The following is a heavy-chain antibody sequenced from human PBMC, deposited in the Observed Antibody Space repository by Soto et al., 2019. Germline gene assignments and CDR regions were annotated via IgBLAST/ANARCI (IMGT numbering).Heavy chain of an antibody. J-gene: IGHJ3*01. CDR3: AGADFRPPDAFDF. CDR1: GFIFSDYA. V-gene: IGHV3-48*02. CDR2: ISSSGSTI. Sequence: GGSLRLSCSASGFIFSDYAMHWVRQAPGKGMEWISYISSSGSTIHYADSVKGRFTISRDNAKNSVYLQMNSLRDEDTAVYYCAGADFRPPDAFDFWGQGTMVTVSS.